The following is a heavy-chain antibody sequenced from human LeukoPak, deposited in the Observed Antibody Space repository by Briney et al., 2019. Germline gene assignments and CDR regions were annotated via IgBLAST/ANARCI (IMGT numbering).Heavy chain of an antibody. CDR3: AREPYGDYSFDY. CDR2: ISSSSSYI. J-gene: IGHJ4*02. D-gene: IGHD4-17*01. Sequence: GGSLRLSCAASGFTFSSYSMNWVRQAPGKGLEWVSSISSSSSYIYYADSVKGRFTISRDNAKNSLYLQMNSLGAEDTAVYYCAREPYGDYSFDYWGQGTLVTVSS. CDR1: GFTFSSYS. V-gene: IGHV3-21*01.